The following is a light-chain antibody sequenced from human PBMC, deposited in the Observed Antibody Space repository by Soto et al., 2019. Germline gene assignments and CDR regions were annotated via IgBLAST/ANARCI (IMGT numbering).Light chain of an antibody. CDR2: DAS. V-gene: IGKV1-33*01. CDR1: QDIATY. Sequence: DIQMTQSPSSLSAALGNRVTITFQASQDIATYLNWYQQKPGKAPNLLIYDASNLETGVPSRFSGGGSGTHFTFTISNLQPEDIATYYCQQYDNLPPTWTFGQGTKVDIK. CDR3: QQYDNLPPTWT. J-gene: IGKJ1*01.